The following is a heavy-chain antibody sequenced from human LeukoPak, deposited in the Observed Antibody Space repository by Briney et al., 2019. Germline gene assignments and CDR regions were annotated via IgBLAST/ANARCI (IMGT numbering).Heavy chain of an antibody. CDR1: GFIFSRYA. J-gene: IGHJ4*02. CDR2: IWYDGSKK. Sequence: GRSLRLSCAASGFIFSRYAMHWVRQAPGKGPEGVAVIWYDGSKKYFADSVMGRFTISRDNSKSPLFMEMNSLRVEDTAVYHCANAIYASETTPPHYWGQGTLLTVSS. D-gene: IGHD3-10*01. CDR3: ANAIYASETTPPHY. V-gene: IGHV3-30*04.